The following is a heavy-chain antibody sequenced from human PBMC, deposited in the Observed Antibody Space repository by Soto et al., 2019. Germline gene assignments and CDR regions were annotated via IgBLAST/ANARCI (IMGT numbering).Heavy chain of an antibody. CDR2: MNPNSGNT. D-gene: IGHD5-12*01. V-gene: IGHV1-8*01. CDR1: GYTFTSYD. CDR3: ARAGSGYPFAHYYYYGMDV. Sequence: GASVKVSCKASGYTFTSYDINWVRQATGQGLEWMGWMNPNSGNTGYAQQFQGRVTMTRNTSISTAYMELSSLRSEDTAVYYCARAGSGYPFAHYYYYGMDVWGQGTTVPVSS. J-gene: IGHJ6*02.